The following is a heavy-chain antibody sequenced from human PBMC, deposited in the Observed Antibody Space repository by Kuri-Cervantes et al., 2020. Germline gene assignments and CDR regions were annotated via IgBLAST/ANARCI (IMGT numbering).Heavy chain of an antibody. J-gene: IGHJ6*02. V-gene: IGHV3-66*01. CDR3: AKGHKSDRLSYYYGMDV. CDR2: IYSGGST. CDR1: GFTVSSNY. D-gene: IGHD2-21*02. Sequence: LSLTCAASGFTVSSNYMSWVRQAPGKGLEWVSVIYSGGSTYYADSVKGRFTISRDNSKHTLYLQMNSLGAEDTAVYYCAKGHKSDRLSYYYGMDVWGLGIT.